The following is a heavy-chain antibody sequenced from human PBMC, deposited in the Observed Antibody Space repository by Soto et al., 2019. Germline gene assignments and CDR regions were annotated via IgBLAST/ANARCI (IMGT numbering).Heavy chain of an antibody. J-gene: IGHJ6*02. D-gene: IGHD6-13*01. CDR1: GGTFSSYA. CDR2: IIPIFGTA. Sequence: GASVKVSCKASGGTFSSYAISWVRQAPGQGLEWMGGIIPIFGTANYAQKFQGRVTITADESTSAAYMELSSLRSEDTAVYYCARARRGQQLVRGGSIPYYYYGMDVWGQGTTVTVSS. CDR3: ARARRGQQLVRGGSIPYYYYGMDV. V-gene: IGHV1-69*13.